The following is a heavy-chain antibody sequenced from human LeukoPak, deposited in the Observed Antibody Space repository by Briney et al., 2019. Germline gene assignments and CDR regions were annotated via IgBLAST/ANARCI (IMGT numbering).Heavy chain of an antibody. CDR2: INGNADST. CDR1: GFTFSSYA. J-gene: IGHJ4*02. V-gene: IGHV3-23*01. CDR3: ANVRYKYGKDY. Sequence: GGSLRLSCAASGFTFSSYAMSWVRQAPGKGLEWVSGINGNADSTYYADSVKGRFTISRDNSKNTLYLQMNSLRAEDTAVHYCANVRYKYGKDYWGQGTLVTVSS. D-gene: IGHD2/OR15-2a*01.